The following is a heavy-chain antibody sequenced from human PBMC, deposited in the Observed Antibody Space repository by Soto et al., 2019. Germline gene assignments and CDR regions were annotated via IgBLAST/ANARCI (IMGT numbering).Heavy chain of an antibody. J-gene: IGHJ6*02. CDR2: ISYDGSNK. CDR3: ARWYYDFWSGYHPKYYYGMDV. V-gene: IGHV3-30-3*01. Sequence: GGSLSLSCAASGFTFSSYAMHWVRQAPGKGLEWVAVISYDGSNKYYADSVKGRFTISRDNSKNTLYLQMNSLRAEDTAVYYCARWYYDFWSGYHPKYYYGMDVWGQGTTVTVSS. CDR1: GFTFSSYA. D-gene: IGHD3-3*01.